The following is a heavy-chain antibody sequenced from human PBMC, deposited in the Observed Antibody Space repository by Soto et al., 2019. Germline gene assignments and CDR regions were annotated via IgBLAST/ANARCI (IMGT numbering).Heavy chain of an antibody. CDR1: GFTFSDHY. V-gene: IGHV3-72*01. CDR2: IRNKANSYTT. CDR3: ARDSGKGAYFDY. J-gene: IGHJ4*01. D-gene: IGHD1-26*01. Sequence: EVQLVESGGGLVQPGGSQRLSCAASGFTFSDHYMDLVRQAPGEGLEWVGRIRNKANSYTTDYAASVKGRFTISRDDSKDSLYLQMNSLKTEDTAIYYCARDSGKGAYFDYWGHGTLATVSS.